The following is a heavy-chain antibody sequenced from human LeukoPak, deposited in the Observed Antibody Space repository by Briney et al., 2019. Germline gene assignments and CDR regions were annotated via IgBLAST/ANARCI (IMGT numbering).Heavy chain of an antibody. V-gene: IGHV1-46*01. Sequence: GASVKVSCKASGYTFTSYYMHWVRQAPGQGLEWMGIINPSGGSTSYAQKFQGRVTMTRDTSTSTVYMELSSLRSEDTAVYYCARRIVVVPAAADAFDIWGQGTMVTVSS. CDR1: GYTFTSYY. CDR3: ARRIVVVPAAADAFDI. CDR2: INPSGGST. J-gene: IGHJ3*02. D-gene: IGHD2-2*01.